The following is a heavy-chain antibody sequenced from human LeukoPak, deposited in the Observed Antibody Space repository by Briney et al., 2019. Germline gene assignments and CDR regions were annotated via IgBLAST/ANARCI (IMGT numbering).Heavy chain of an antibody. CDR3: ARLAGSGSSDYYYYGMDV. V-gene: IGHV3-48*01. J-gene: IGHJ6*02. CDR1: GFTFSSYS. CDR2: TSVGSSTI. Sequence: PGGSLRLSCAASGFTFSSYSMNWVRQAPGKGLEWVSYTSVGSSTIYYADSVKGRFTISRDNAKNSLCLQMNSLKTEDTAVYYCARLAGSGSSDYYYYGMDVWGQGTTVTVSS. D-gene: IGHD3-10*01.